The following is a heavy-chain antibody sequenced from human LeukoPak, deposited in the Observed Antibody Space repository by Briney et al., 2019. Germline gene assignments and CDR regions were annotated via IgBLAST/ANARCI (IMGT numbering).Heavy chain of an antibody. D-gene: IGHD4-17*01. Sequence: SETLSLTCAVSTDSFSSHYWTWIRQPPGKGLEWIGYISYIGGTNYNPSLKSRVTISIDTSKNQFSLKLSSVTAADTAGYYCARDVVTVTKGFDIWGQGTMVSVSS. CDR3: ARDVVTVTKGFDI. CDR2: ISYIGGT. CDR1: TDSFSSHY. J-gene: IGHJ3*02. V-gene: IGHV4-59*11.